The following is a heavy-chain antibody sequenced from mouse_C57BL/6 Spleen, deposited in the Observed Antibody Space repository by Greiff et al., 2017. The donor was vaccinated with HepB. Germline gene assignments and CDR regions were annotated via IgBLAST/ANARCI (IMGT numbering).Heavy chain of an antibody. Sequence: EVQLQQSGPELVKPGASVKMSCKASGYTFTDYNMHWVKQSHGKSLEWIGYINPNNGGTSYNQKFKGKATLTVNKSSSTAYMELRSLTSEDSAVYYCANLPYSNPDGFAYWGQGTLVTVSA. CDR1: GYTFTDYN. D-gene: IGHD2-5*01. CDR2: INPNNGGT. J-gene: IGHJ3*01. CDR3: ANLPYSNPDGFAY. V-gene: IGHV1-22*01.